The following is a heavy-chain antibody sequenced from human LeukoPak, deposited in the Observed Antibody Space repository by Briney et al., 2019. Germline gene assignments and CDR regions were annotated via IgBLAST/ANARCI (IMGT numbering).Heavy chain of an antibody. J-gene: IGHJ4*02. CDR1: GYTFTSYG. CDR3: ARDLGDTERENFDY. Sequence: ASVKVSCKASGYTFTSYGISWVRQAPGQGLERMGWISAYNGNTNYAQKLQGRVTMTTDTSTSTAYMELRSLRSDDTAVYYCARDLGDTERENFDYWGQGTLVTVSS. D-gene: IGHD2-21*02. V-gene: IGHV1-18*01. CDR2: ISAYNGNT.